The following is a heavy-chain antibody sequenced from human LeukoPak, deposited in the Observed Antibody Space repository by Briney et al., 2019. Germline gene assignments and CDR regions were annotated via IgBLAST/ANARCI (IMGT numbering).Heavy chain of an antibody. CDR3: ARNAWGAVETAGDY. V-gene: IGHV3-48*03. CDR1: GFTFSNYE. CDR2: ISSSGSTI. Sequence: PGGSLRLSCAASGFTFSNYEMNWVRQAPGKGLEWVSYISSSGSTIYYADSVKGRFTISRDNAKNSLYLQMNSLRAEDTAVYYCARNAWGAVETAGDYWGQGTLVTVSS. D-gene: IGHD6-19*01. J-gene: IGHJ4*02.